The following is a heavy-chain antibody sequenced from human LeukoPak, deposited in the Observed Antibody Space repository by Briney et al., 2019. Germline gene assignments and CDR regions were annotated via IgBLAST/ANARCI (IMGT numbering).Heavy chain of an antibody. CDR3: ASNYYDSSGYYPHFDY. J-gene: IGHJ4*02. CDR1: GGTFSSYA. Sequence: ASVKVSCKASGGTFSSYAISWVRQAPGQGREWMGGIIPIFGTANYAQKFQGRVTITTDESTSTAYMELSSLRSEDTAVYYCASNYYDSSGYYPHFDYWGQGTLVTVSS. D-gene: IGHD3-22*01. V-gene: IGHV1-69*05. CDR2: IIPIFGTA.